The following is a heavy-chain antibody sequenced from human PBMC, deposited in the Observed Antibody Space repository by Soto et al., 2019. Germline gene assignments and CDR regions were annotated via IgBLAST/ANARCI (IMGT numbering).Heavy chain of an antibody. CDR1: GYTFGNHW. CDR2: MNSDGSLI. Sequence: EVQLVESGGGLVQPGGSLRLSCAVAGYTFGNHWMHWVRQAPGKGLEWVSRMNSDGSLINYADSVQGRFTVSRDKAKNTLYLQMNSLRVEDTAVYYCATAEVDYWGPGTLVTVSS. V-gene: IGHV3-74*01. CDR3: ATAEVDY. J-gene: IGHJ4*02.